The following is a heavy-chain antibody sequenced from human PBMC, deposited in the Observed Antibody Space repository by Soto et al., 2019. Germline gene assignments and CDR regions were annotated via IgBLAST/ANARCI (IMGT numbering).Heavy chain of an antibody. CDR1: GGSISSGGYS. CDR3: ASAGGLGAVAADY. J-gene: IGHJ4*02. CDR2: IYHSGST. D-gene: IGHD6-19*01. V-gene: IGHV4-30-2*01. Sequence: QLQLQESGSGLVKPSQTLSLTCAVSGGSISSGGYSWSWIRQPPGKGLEWIGYIYHSGSTYYNPSLKSRVTISVDRSTNQFSLKLSSVTAADTAVYYCASAGGLGAVAADYWGQRTLVTVSS.